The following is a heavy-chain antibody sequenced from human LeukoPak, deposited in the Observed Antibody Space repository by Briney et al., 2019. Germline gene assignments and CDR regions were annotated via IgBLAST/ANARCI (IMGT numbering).Heavy chain of an antibody. J-gene: IGHJ6*03. CDR1: GFTFGDYA. CDR3: ARDPYSGNYGAYYYYYMDV. V-gene: IGHV3-21*06. Sequence: GGSLRLSCTASGFTFGDYAMSWVRQAPGKGLEWVSSITSSSSYIYYADSVKGRFTISRDNAKNSLYLQMDSLRVEDTAEYYCARDPYSGNYGAYYYYYMDVWGKGTTVTVSS. CDR2: ITSSSSYI. D-gene: IGHD1-26*01.